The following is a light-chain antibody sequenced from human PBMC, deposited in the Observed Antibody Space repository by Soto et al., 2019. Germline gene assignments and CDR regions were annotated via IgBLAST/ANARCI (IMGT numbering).Light chain of an antibody. J-gene: IGKJ5*01. CDR1: QDISNY. CDR3: QQYKDYPIT. CDR2: AVS. Sequence: IQMTQSASSLSAFVGDRVTITCRASQDISNYLAWFQQNTGKAPMSLIYAVSSLQSGVPSRFSGSRSGTDFTLTISSLQPEDSATYYCQQYKDYPITFGQVTRLEIK. V-gene: IGKV1-16*01.